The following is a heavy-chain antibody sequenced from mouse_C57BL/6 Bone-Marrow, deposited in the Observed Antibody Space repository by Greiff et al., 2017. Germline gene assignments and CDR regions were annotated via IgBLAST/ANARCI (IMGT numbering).Heavy chain of an antibody. J-gene: IGHJ2*01. CDR3: ARDNDDGGEYFDY. Sequence: LVESGPELVKPGASVKISCKASGYSFTDYNMNWVKQSNGKSLEWIGAINPNYGTTSYNQTFKGKATLTVDQSSSPAYMQLNSLTSEDSAVYYCARDNDDGGEYFDYWGQGTTLTVSS. D-gene: IGHD2-4*01. CDR2: INPNYGTT. V-gene: IGHV1-39*01. CDR1: GYSFTDYN.